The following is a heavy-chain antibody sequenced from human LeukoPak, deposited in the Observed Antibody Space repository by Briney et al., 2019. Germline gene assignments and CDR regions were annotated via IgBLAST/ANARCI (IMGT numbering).Heavy chain of an antibody. D-gene: IGHD2-21*01. CDR2: IIPIFGTA. J-gene: IGHJ3*02. V-gene: IGHV1-69*13. Sequence: SVKASCKASGGTFSSYAISWVRQAPGQGLEWMGGIIPIFGTANYAQKFQGRVTITADESTSTAYMELSSLRSEDTAVYYCARERGVCCGGETNDAFDIWGQGTMVTVSS. CDR3: ARERGVCCGGETNDAFDI. CDR1: GGTFSSYA.